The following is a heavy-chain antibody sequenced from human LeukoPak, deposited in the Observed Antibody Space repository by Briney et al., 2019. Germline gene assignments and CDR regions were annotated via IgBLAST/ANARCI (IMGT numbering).Heavy chain of an antibody. V-gene: IGHV3-21*01. CDR3: ASASSGYCSGGSCNGNAFDI. CDR2: ISSSSSYI. CDR1: GFTFSSYS. D-gene: IGHD2-15*01. J-gene: IGHJ3*02. Sequence: PGGSLRLSCAAAGFTFSSYSMNWVSQAEGKGLGWVSSISSSSSYIYYADAVKGRFTISRDNAKNSLYLQMNSLRAEDTAVYYCASASSGYCSGGSCNGNAFDIWGQGTMVTVSS.